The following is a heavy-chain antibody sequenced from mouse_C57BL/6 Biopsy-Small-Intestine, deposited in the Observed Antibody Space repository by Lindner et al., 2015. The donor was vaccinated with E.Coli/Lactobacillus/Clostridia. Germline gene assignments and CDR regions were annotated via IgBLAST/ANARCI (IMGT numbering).Heavy chain of an antibody. D-gene: IGHD1-1*01. CDR1: GNTFPTYD. CDR3: ARRGGRPGLNRYYGIDV. V-gene: IGHV1-85*01. J-gene: IGHJ1*01. CDR2: MNPNDGIT. Sequence: SVKVSCKASGNTFPTYDIIWVRQATGQGLEWMGWMNPNDGITAYAQKFQGRVTMTRDISMNSAYMELSSLTSEDTAVYFCARRGGRPGLNRYYGIDVWGQGTTVTVSS.